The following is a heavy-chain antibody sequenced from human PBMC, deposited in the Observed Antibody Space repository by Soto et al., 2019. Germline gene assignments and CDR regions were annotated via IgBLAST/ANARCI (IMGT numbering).Heavy chain of an antibody. V-gene: IGHV3-23*01. CDR3: AKYLRVRLHRCGMDV. D-gene: IGHD3-10*02. Sequence: GGSLRLSCAASGFTFSSYAMSWVRQAPGKGLEWVSAISGSGGSTYYADSVKGRFTISRDNSKNTLYLQMNSLRAEDTAVYYCAKYLRVRLHRCGMDVWGQWTTVTGSS. J-gene: IGHJ6*02. CDR1: GFTFSSYA. CDR2: ISGSGGST.